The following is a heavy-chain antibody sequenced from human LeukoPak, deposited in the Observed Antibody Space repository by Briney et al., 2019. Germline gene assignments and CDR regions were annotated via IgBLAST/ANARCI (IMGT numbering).Heavy chain of an antibody. CDR2: LYYSGST. Sequence: SETLSLTCTVSGGSISSSNYYWGWIRQPPGKGLEWIGSLYYSGSTYYNPSLKSRVAISVDTSKNQFSLKLRSVTAADTAVYYCARPRSRVSWFDPWGQGTLVTVSS. CDR3: ARPRSRVSWFDP. J-gene: IGHJ5*02. CDR1: GGSISSSNYY. V-gene: IGHV4-39*01. D-gene: IGHD2-8*01.